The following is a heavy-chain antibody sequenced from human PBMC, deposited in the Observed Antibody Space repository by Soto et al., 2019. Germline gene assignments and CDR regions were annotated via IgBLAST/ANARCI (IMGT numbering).Heavy chain of an antibody. CDR2: IWYDVSNK. J-gene: IGHJ6*02. CDR1: GFTFSSYG. V-gene: IGHV3-30*02. Sequence: PGWSLRLSCAASGFTFSSYGMHWVRQAPGKGLEWVAFIWYDVSNKYYADSVRGRFNVSRDNSKNTMYLKMNSLRAEDTAVYYCARDFRSTGGDHYYYYYGMDVWGQGTTVTVSS. D-gene: IGHD2-21*01. CDR3: ARDFRSTGGDHYYYYYGMDV.